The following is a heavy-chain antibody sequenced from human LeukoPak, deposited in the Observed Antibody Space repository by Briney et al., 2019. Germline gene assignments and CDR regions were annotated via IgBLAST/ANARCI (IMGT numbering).Heavy chain of an antibody. J-gene: IGHJ5*02. CDR1: GYTFTGYY. V-gene: IGHV1-2*02. Sequence: ASVKVSCKASGYTFTGYYMYWVRQAPGQGLEWMGWINPNSGGTNYAQKFQGRITMTRDTSISTAYMELSRLRSDDTAVYYCARDVDSSGYFSWFDPWGQGTLVTVSS. CDR2: INPNSGGT. D-gene: IGHD3-22*01. CDR3: ARDVDSSGYFSWFDP.